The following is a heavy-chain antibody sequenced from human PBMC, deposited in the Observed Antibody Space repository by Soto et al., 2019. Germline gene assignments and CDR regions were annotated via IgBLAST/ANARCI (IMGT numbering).Heavy chain of an antibody. V-gene: IGHV1-69*13. CDR3: ARPGPYSSGWRYYFDY. Sequence: SVKVSCKASGGTFSSYAISCVRQAPGQGLEWMGGIIPIFGTANYAQKFQGRVTITADESTSTAYMELSSLRSKDTAVYYCARPGPYSSGWRYYFDYWGQGTLVTVSS. CDR1: GGTFSSYA. D-gene: IGHD6-19*01. J-gene: IGHJ4*02. CDR2: IIPIFGTA.